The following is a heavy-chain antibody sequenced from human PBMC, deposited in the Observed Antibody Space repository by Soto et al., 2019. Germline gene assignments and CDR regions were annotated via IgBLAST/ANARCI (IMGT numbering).Heavy chain of an antibody. CDR2: IIPVFGTT. CDR3: GRYCSGGSCHTLDYYGMDV. Sequence: SVKVSCKASGGTFRNYGIGWVRQTPGQGLEWMGGIIPVFGTTNYAQKFQGRVTITADESTSTAYIEVSSLRSEDTAMFYCGRYCSGGSCHTLDYYGMDVWGQGTTVTVSS. CDR1: GGTFRNYG. D-gene: IGHD2-15*01. V-gene: IGHV1-69*13. J-gene: IGHJ6*02.